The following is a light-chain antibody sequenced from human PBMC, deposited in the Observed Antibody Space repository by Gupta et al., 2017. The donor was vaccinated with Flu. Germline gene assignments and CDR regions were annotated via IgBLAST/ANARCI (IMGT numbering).Light chain of an antibody. CDR3: QQYDNWPPWT. Sequence: EIVMTQSPATLSVSPGERATLSCRASQSVSGNLAWYQQKPGQHPRLLISGASTRATGIPARFNGSGSGTEYTLTISSLQSEDFAVYYCQQYDNWPPWTFGQGTKVEFK. J-gene: IGKJ1*01. CDR1: QSVSGN. V-gene: IGKV3-15*01. CDR2: GAS.